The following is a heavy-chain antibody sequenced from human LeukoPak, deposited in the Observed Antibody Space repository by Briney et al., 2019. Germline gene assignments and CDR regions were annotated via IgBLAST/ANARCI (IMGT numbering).Heavy chain of an antibody. CDR3: ARCLRLGELSLRY. V-gene: IGHV4-39*07. Sequence: SETLSLTCTVSGGSISTSSYYWGWIRQPPGKGLEWIGNIYYSGSTYYNPSLKSRVTISVDTSKNQFSLKLTSVTAADTAVYYCARCLRLGELSLRYWGQGTLVTVSS. CDR1: GGSISTSSYY. D-gene: IGHD3-16*02. CDR2: IYYSGST. J-gene: IGHJ4*02.